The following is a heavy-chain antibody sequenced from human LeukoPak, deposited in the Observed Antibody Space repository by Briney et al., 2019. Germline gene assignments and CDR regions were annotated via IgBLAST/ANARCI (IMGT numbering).Heavy chain of an antibody. CDR3: AKGTHSSSWHWYDP. V-gene: IGHV3-11*01. J-gene: IGHJ5*02. D-gene: IGHD6-13*01. CDR1: GFIFSDYY. CDR2: IDSSGDVI. Sequence: GGSLRLSCAASGFIFSDYYMTWIRQAPGKGLEWLSYIDSSGDVIYYADSVKGRFTISRDNAKYSLYLQMNSLRAEDTAVYYCAKGTHSSSWHWYDPWGQGTLVTVSS.